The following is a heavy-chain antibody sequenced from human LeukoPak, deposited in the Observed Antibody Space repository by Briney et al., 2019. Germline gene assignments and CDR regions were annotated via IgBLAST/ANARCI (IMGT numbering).Heavy chain of an antibody. J-gene: IGHJ4*02. Sequence: GGSLRLSCAASGFIFSSYSMNWVRQAPGKGLEWVSAISGSGGSTYYADSVKGRFTISRDNSKNTLYLQMNSLRAEDTAVYYCAKPALMSSGYYFDYWGQGTLVTVSS. V-gene: IGHV3-23*01. CDR1: GFIFSSYS. CDR2: ISGSGGST. CDR3: AKPALMSSGYYFDY. D-gene: IGHD3-22*01.